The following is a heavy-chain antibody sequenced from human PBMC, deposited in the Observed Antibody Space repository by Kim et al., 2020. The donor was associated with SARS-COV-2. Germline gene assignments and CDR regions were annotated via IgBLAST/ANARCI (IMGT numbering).Heavy chain of an antibody. CDR2: IYYSGST. CDR1: GGSISSYY. CDR3: ARQDSSGGNAFDI. V-gene: IGHV4-59*08. Sequence: SETLSLTCTVSGGSISSYYWSWIRQPPGKGLEWIGYIYYSGSTNYNPSLKSRVTISVDTSKNQFSLKLSSVTAADTAAYYCARQDSSGGNAFDIWGQGTMVTVSS. D-gene: IGHD6-19*01. J-gene: IGHJ3*02.